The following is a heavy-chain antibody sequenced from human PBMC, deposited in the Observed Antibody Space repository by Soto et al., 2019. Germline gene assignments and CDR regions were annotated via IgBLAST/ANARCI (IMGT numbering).Heavy chain of an antibody. V-gene: IGHV3-23*01. Sequence: PGGSLRLSCEASGFIFSNYAMSWVRQAPGKGLEWVSGISGSGGSTYYADSVKGRFTISRDNSKNTLYLQMNSLRAEDTAVYYCAKGLSGDYYYYDSRGYLFDYWGQGTLVTVSS. J-gene: IGHJ4*02. CDR1: GFIFSNYA. CDR3: AKGLSGDYYYYDSRGYLFDY. D-gene: IGHD3-22*01. CDR2: ISGSGGST.